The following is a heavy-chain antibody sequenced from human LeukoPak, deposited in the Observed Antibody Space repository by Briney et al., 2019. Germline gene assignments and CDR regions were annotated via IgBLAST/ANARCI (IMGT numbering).Heavy chain of an antibody. CDR1: GFTVSSNY. J-gene: IGHJ4*02. D-gene: IGHD5-12*01. V-gene: IGHV3-66*01. CDR2: IYSGGST. CDR3: ARDLLARAGDY. Sequence: GGSLKLSCAASGFTVSSNYMSWVRQAPGKGLEWVSVIYSGGSTYYADSVKGRFTISRDNSKNTLYLQMNSLRAEDTAVYYCARDLLARAGDYWGQGTLVTVSS.